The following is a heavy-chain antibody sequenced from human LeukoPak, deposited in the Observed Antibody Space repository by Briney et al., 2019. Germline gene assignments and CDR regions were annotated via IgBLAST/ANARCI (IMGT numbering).Heavy chain of an antibody. Sequence: ASVKVSCKTSGYSFSDYYMHWVRQAPGQGLEWMGWISAYNGNTNYAQKLQGRVTMTTDTSTSTAYMELRSLRSDDTAVYYCARDLPYSGYMDVWGKGTTVTISS. V-gene: IGHV1-18*01. CDR2: ISAYNGNT. CDR3: ARDLPYSGYMDV. D-gene: IGHD2-21*01. J-gene: IGHJ6*03. CDR1: GYSFSDYY.